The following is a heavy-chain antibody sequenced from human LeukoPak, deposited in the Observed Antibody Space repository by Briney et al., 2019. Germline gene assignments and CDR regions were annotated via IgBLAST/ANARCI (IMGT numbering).Heavy chain of an antibody. CDR2: IYYSGST. CDR3: ARVRMLGRGAFDI. J-gene: IGHJ3*02. V-gene: IGHV4-59*01. Sequence: SETLSLTCTVSGGSISSYYWSWVQQPPGKGLEWIGYIYYSGSTNYNPSLKSRVTISVDTSKNQFSLKLSSVTAVDTAVYYCARVRMLGRGAFDIWGQGIMVTVSS. D-gene: IGHD1-14*01. CDR1: GGSISSYY.